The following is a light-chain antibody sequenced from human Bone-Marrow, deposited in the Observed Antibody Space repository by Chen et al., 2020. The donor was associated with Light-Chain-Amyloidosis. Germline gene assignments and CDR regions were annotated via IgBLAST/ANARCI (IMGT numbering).Light chain of an antibody. CDR2: EVT. CDR1: SSAVGGDNH. V-gene: IGLV2-14*01. Sequence: QSALTQPASVSGSPGQSITISCTGTSSAVGGDNHVSWYQQHPDKAHELMIYEVTNRPSWVPDRFSGSKSDNTASLTISGLQTEDEADYFCSSYTITNTLVFGSGTRVTVL. J-gene: IGLJ1*01. CDR3: SSYTITNTLV.